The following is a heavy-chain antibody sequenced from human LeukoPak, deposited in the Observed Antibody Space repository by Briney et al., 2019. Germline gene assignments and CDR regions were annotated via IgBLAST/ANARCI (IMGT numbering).Heavy chain of an antibody. CDR3: ARHALLAHFDY. J-gene: IGHJ4*02. Sequence: WVRQPPGKGLEWIGSIYYSGSTYYNPSLKSRVTISVDTSKNQFSLKLSSVTAADTAVYYCARHALLAHFDYWGQGTLVTVSS. CDR2: IYYSGST. V-gene: IGHV4-39*01. D-gene: IGHD2-15*01.